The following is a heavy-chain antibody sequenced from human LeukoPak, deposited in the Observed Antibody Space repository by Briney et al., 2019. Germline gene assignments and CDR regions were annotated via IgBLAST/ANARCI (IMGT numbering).Heavy chain of an antibody. CDR3: VRWYGGSGLENYYYYMDV. J-gene: IGHJ6*03. Sequence: PGGTLRLSCAASGFTFSSYGMSWVRQAPGKGLEWVSAISGSGGSTYYADSVKGRFTISRDNSKNTLYLQMNSPRAEDTAVYYCVRWYGGSGLENYYYYMDVWGKGTTVTISS. CDR2: ISGSGGST. CDR1: GFTFSSYG. D-gene: IGHD3-10*01. V-gene: IGHV3-23*01.